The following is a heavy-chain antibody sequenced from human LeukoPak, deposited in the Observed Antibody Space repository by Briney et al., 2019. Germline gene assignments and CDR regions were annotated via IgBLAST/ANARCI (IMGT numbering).Heavy chain of an antibody. V-gene: IGHV3-30*02. CDR2: IRYDGSNK. D-gene: IGHD5-24*01. CDR3: AKDGEMATIIDY. CDR1: GFTFSSYG. J-gene: IGHJ4*02. Sequence: QPGGSLRLSCAASGFTFSSYGMHWVRQAPGKGLEWVAFIRYDGSNKYYADSVKGRFTISRDNSKNTLYLQMNSLRAEDTAVYYCAKDGEMATIIDYWGQGTLVTVSS.